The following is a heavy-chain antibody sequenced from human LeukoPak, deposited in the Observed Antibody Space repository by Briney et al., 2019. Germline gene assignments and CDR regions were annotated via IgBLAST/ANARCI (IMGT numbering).Heavy chain of an antibody. CDR2: IKSKTDGGTT. CDR1: GFTFSNAW. J-gene: IGHJ4*02. CDR3: TTDNKRRYYDSSGYYYVPSENTFDY. Sequence: GGSLRLSCAASGFTFSNAWMSWVRQAPGKGLEWVGRIKSKTDGGTTDYAAPVKGRFTISRDDSKNTLYLQMNSLKTEDTAVYYCTTDNKRRYYDSSGYYYVPSENTFDYWGQGTLVTVSS. D-gene: IGHD3-22*01. V-gene: IGHV3-15*01.